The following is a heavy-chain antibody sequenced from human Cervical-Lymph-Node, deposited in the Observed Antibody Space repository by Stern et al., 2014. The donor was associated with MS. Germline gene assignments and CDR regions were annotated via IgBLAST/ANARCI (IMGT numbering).Heavy chain of an antibody. V-gene: IGHV4-31*03. J-gene: IGHJ4*02. CDR1: GGSISTDGYY. CDR3: ARDDRGSSWYRFDF. Sequence: QVQLVESGPGVAKPSQTLSLTCTVSGGSISTDGYYSTWIRQHPEKGLEWIGYIYYSGSTYYNPSLKSRVTMSLDTSKNQFSLNLSSVTAADTAIYYCARDDRGSSWYRFDFWGQGTLFTVSS. CDR2: IYYSGST. D-gene: IGHD6-13*01.